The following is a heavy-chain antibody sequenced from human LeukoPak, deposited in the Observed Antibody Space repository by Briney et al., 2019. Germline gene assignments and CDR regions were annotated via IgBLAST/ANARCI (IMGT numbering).Heavy chain of an antibody. CDR1: GGSISNNNW. V-gene: IGHV4-39*01. J-gene: IGHJ5*02. CDR2: IYDSGST. CDR3: ARHYGP. Sequence: SGTLSLTCAVSGGSISNNNWWGWIRQPPGKGLEWIGSIYDSGSTYYNPSLKSRVTISVDTSKNQFSLKLNSVTAADTAVYYCARHYGPWGQGTLVTVSS. D-gene: IGHD3-10*01.